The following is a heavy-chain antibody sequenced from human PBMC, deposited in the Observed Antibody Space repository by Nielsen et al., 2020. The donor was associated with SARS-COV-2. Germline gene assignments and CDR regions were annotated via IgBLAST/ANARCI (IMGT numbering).Heavy chain of an antibody. Sequence: ASVKVSCKVSGYTLTELSMHWVRQAPGKGLEWMGGFDPEDGETIYAQKLQGRVTMTTDTSTSTAYMELRSLRSDDTAVYYCARIRAARYPDYWGQGTLVTVSS. CDR2: FDPEDGET. D-gene: IGHD6-6*01. CDR3: ARIRAARYPDY. J-gene: IGHJ4*02. V-gene: IGHV1-24*01. CDR1: GYTLTELS.